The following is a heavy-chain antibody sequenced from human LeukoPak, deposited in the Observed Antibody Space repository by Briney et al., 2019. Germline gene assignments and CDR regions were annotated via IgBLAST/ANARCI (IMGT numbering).Heavy chain of an antibody. V-gene: IGHV3-72*01. J-gene: IGHJ4*02. CDR1: GFTFSDYK. CDR3: ATDLWGSLDNY. CDR2: GENKRDNYKT. D-gene: IGHD3-16*01. Sequence: GGSLRLSCAASGFTFSDYKMEWVRQAPGKGLEWIGRGENKRDNYKTHYAASVRGRFTISRDDSKNSLYLQMNSLETDDTAVYYCATDLWGSLDNYWGQGTLVTVSS.